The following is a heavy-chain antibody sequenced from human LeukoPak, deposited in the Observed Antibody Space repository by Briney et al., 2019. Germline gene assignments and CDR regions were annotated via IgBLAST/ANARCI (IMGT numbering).Heavy chain of an antibody. CDR2: INPSGGST. CDR3: AREEEYSSSSHSTSTFDY. V-gene: IGHV1-46*01. Sequence: ASVKVSCKASGYTFTSYYMHWARQAPGQGLEWMRIINPSGGSTSYAQKFQGRVTMTRDMSTSTVYMELSSLRSEDTAVYYCAREEEYSSSSHSTSTFDYWGQGTLVTVSS. J-gene: IGHJ4*02. CDR1: GYTFTSYY. D-gene: IGHD6-6*01.